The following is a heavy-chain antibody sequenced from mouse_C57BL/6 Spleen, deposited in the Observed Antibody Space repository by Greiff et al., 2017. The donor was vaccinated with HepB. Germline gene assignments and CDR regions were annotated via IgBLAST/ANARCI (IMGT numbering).Heavy chain of an antibody. D-gene: IGHD2-3*01. CDR1: GYAFSSYW. CDR2: IYPGDGDT. CDR3: ARDRDGYYFYFCY. V-gene: IGHV1-80*01. Sequence: VQLQQSGAELVKPGASVKISCKASGYAFSSYWMNWVKQRPGKGLEWIGQIYPGDGDTNYNGKFKGKATLTADKSSSTAYMQLSSLTSEDSAVYFCARDRDGYYFYFCYWGQGTTLTVSS. J-gene: IGHJ2*01.